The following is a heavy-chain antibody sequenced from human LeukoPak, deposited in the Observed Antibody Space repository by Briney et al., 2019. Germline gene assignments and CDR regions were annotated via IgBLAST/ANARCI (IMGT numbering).Heavy chain of an antibody. Sequence: SSETLSLTCTVSGGSISSGDYYWSWIRQPPGKGLKWIGYIYYSGSTYYNPSLKSRVTISVDTSKNQFSLKLSSVTAADTAVYYCARVTKLGILVDYWGQGTLVTVSS. D-gene: IGHD7-27*01. J-gene: IGHJ4*02. CDR2: IYYSGST. CDR1: GGSISSGDYY. CDR3: ARVTKLGILVDY. V-gene: IGHV4-30-4*01.